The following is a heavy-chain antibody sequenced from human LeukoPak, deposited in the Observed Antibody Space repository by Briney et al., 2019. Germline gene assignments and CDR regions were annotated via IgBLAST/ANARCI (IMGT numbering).Heavy chain of an antibody. V-gene: IGHV3-23*01. CDR1: GFTFSSYA. J-gene: IGHJ4*02. Sequence: GGSLRLSCAASGFTFSSYAMSWVRQAPGKGLEWVSAISGSGGSTYYADSVKGRFTISRDNSKNTLYLQMNSLRAEDTAVYYCAKDLGRGWYDPGYYFDYWGQGTLITVSS. CDR3: AKDLGRGWYDPGYYFDY. D-gene: IGHD6-19*01. CDR2: ISGSGGST.